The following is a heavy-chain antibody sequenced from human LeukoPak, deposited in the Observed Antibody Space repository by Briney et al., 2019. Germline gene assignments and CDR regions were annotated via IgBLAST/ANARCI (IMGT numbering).Heavy chain of an antibody. V-gene: IGHV3-30*03. CDR2: VSNEGGVQ. CDR3: ARRRDFIDY. CDR1: GFTFSNYG. D-gene: IGHD3/OR15-3a*01. J-gene: IGHJ4*02. Sequence: GGSLRLSCAASGFTFSNYGMHWVRQAPGKGLEWVAVVSNEGGVQYYADSVKGRFAISRDNAKNSLYLQMNSLRAEDTAVYYCARRRDFIDYWGQGTLVTVSS.